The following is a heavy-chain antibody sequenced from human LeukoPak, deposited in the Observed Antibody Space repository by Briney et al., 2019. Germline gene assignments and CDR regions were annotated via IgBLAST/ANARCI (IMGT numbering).Heavy chain of an antibody. D-gene: IGHD6-19*01. CDR1: GFTFSSYT. CDR3: ARDRNSIAVAGTPGY. J-gene: IGHJ4*02. V-gene: IGHV3-21*01. CDR2: ISSSSTYI. Sequence: GGSLRLSCAASGFTFSSYTMNWVRQAPGKGLEWVSSISSSSTYIYYADSVKGRFTISRDNAKNSLYLQMNSLRAEDTAVYYCARDRNSIAVAGTPGYWGQGTLVTVSS.